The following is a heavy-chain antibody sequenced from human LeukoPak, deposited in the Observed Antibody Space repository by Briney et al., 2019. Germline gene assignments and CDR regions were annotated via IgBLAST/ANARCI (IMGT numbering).Heavy chain of an antibody. CDR1: GGSFSGYY. J-gene: IGHJ4*02. V-gene: IGHV4-34*01. Sequence: SETLSLTCAVYGGSFSGYYWSSIRQPPGKGLEWIGEINHSGSTNYNPSLKSRVTISVDTSKNQFSLKLSSVTAADTAVYYCARGGPYYFDYWGQGTLVTVSS. CDR2: INHSGST. CDR3: ARGGPYYFDY.